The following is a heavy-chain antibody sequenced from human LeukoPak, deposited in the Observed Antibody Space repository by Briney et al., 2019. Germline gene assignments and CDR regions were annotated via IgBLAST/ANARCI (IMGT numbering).Heavy chain of an antibody. CDR2: ISWDGGTT. V-gene: IGHV3-43*01. J-gene: IGHJ5*02. CDR3: ARDQVHNSYGSGWFDP. D-gene: IGHD5-18*01. CDR1: GFTFDDYT. Sequence: SGGSLRLSCEASGFTFDDYTMHWVRQSPGKGLEWVSLISWDGGTTYYADSVRGRFTISRDNSKNSLYLQMNSLRAEDTALYYCARDQVHNSYGSGWFDPWGQGTLVTVSS.